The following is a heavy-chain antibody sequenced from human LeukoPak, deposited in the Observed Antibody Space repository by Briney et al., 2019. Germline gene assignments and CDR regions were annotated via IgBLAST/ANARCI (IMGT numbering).Heavy chain of an antibody. V-gene: IGHV4-34*08. CDR1: GFTFSSYA. J-gene: IGHJ4*02. CDR2: INHSGST. D-gene: IGHD2-2*02. CDR3: VTRYTALDY. Sequence: GSLRLSCAASGFTFSSYAMSWIRQPPGKGLEWIGEINHSGSTNYNPSLKSRVTISVDTSKNQFSLKLSSVTAADTAVYYCVTRYTALDYWGQGTLVTVSS.